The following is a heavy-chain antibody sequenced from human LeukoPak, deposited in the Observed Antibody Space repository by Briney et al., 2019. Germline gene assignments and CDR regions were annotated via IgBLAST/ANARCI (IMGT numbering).Heavy chain of an antibody. CDR3: AKWGCSGSDCYPFDY. D-gene: IGHD2-21*02. CDR1: GFTFSDYY. CDR2: ISNSGNTT. Sequence: GGSLRLSCAASGFTFSDYYMSWIRQAPGKGLEWVSYISNSGNTTYYADSVKGRFTISRDNSKNTLYLQMNSLRAEDTAVYYCAKWGCSGSDCYPFDYWGQGTLVTVSS. J-gene: IGHJ4*02. V-gene: IGHV3-11*01.